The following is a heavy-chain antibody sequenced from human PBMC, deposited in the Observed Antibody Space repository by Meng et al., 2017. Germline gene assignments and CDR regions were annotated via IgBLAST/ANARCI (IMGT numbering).Heavy chain of an antibody. CDR1: GYTFTSYG. J-gene: IGHJ6*02. V-gene: IGHV1-18*01. CDR3: ARVLRAVYYYGMDV. Sequence: ASAKVSCNASGYTFTSYGISWVRQAPGQGLEWRGWISAYNGNTNYAQKLQGRVTMTTDTSTSTAYMELRSLRSDDTAVYYCARVLRAVYYYGMDVWGQGTTVTVSS. CDR2: ISAYNGNT.